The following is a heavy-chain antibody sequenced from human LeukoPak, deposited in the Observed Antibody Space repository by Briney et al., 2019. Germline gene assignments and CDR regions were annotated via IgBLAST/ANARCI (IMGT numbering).Heavy chain of an antibody. Sequence: AGGSLRLSCAASEFTFSSYAMSWVRQAPGKGLEWVSGISGSGVSTYYADSVKGRFTISRDNSKNTIYLQMNSLRAEDTAIYYCAKRSSISSGYFDFWGRGTLVTVSS. V-gene: IGHV3-23*01. J-gene: IGHJ4*02. CDR3: AKRSSISSGYFDF. CDR1: EFTFSSYA. CDR2: ISGSGVST. D-gene: IGHD3-22*01.